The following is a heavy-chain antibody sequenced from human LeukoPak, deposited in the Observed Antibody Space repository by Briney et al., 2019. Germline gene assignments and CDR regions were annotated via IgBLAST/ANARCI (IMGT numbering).Heavy chain of an antibody. Sequence: GESLKISCKGSGYNFNNSWIGWVRQMPGKGLEWMGLIYPGDSDTRYSPSFQGQVTTSVDRSKSTAYVQWNTLKASDTAIYYCARRWVTEDAYDIWGQGTMVTVSS. D-gene: IGHD1-26*01. CDR1: GYNFNNSW. CDR3: ARRWVTEDAYDI. CDR2: IYPGDSDT. J-gene: IGHJ3*02. V-gene: IGHV5-51*01.